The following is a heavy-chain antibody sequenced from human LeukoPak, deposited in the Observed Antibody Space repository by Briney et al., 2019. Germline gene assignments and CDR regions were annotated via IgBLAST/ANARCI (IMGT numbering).Heavy chain of an antibody. V-gene: IGHV4-39*01. CDR3: ARTLYGGKGYYYYYYMDV. CDR2: IYYSGST. Sequence: SETLSLTCTVSGGSISSSSYYWGWIRQPPGKGLEWIGSIYYSGSTYYNPSLKSRVTISVDTSKNQSSLKLSSVTAADTAVYYCARTLYGGKGYYYYYYMDVWGKGTTVTVSS. J-gene: IGHJ6*03. D-gene: IGHD4-23*01. CDR1: GGSISSSSYY.